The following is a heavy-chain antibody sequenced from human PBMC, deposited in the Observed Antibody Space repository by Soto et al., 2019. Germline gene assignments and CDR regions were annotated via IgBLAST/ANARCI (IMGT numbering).Heavy chain of an antibody. Sequence: EVQLLESGGGLVQPGGSLRLSCAASGFSFSSYVMSWVRQAPGKGLEWVSALNGGGGTTYYADSVKGRFTISRDNSKNTLYLQMNRLRAEDTARYYCAKEDWGASRSDDAFDIWGQGTMVSVSS. CDR3: AKEDWGASRSDDAFDI. CDR2: LNGGGGTT. CDR1: GFSFSSYV. J-gene: IGHJ3*02. V-gene: IGHV3-23*01. D-gene: IGHD3-16*01.